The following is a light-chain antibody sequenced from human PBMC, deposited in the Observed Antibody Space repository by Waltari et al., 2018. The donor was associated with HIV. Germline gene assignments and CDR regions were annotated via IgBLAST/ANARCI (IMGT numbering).Light chain of an antibody. CDR3: MQALEAPLT. CDR1: QSLLTRNGNNY. J-gene: IGKJ4*01. CDR2: VGS. Sequence: LSLRVAPGEPASISCGSIQSLLTRNGNNYLDWYLQKPGQSPQLLIYVGSNRASGVPDRFSGSGSGTDFTLKISRVEAEDVGVYYCMQALEAPLTFGGGTKVQIK. V-gene: IGKV2-28*01.